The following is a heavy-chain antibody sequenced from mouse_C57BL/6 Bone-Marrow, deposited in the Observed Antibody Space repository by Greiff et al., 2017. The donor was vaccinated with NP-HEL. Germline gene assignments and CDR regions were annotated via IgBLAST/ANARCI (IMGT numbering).Heavy chain of an antibody. CDR2: ISSGGSYT. CDR1: GFTFSSYG. D-gene: IGHD2-3*01. Sequence: EVQVVESGGDLVKPGGSLKLSCAASGFTFSSYGMSWVRQTPDKRLEWVATISSGGSYTYYPDSVKGRFTISRDNAKNTLYLQMSSLKSEDTAMYYCARHRWLLPWYFDVWGTGTTVTVSS. CDR3: ARHRWLLPWYFDV. V-gene: IGHV5-6*01. J-gene: IGHJ1*03.